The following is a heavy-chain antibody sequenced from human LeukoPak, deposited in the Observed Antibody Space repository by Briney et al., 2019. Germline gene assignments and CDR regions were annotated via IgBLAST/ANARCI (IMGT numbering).Heavy chain of an antibody. V-gene: IGHV3-11*01. CDR2: ISSSGSTI. CDR1: GFTFSDYY. Sequence: GGSLRLSCAASGFTFSDYYMSWIRQAPGKGLEWVSYISSSGSTIYYADSVKGRFTISRDNAKNSLYLQMNSLRAEDTAVYYCARDRSAVYYYDSSGYYPDAFDIWGQGTMVTVSS. CDR3: ARDRSAVYYYDSSGYYPDAFDI. D-gene: IGHD3-22*01. J-gene: IGHJ3*02.